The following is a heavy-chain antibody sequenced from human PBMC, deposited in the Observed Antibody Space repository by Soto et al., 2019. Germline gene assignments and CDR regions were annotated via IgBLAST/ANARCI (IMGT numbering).Heavy chain of an antibody. Sequence: ASVKVSCKASGGTFSSYAISWVRQAPGQGLEWMGGIIPILGIANYAQKFQGRVTITADKSTSTAYMELSSQRSEDTAVYFCVSSGGVVPTPAEFRYFVDYWGQRTMVVVS. CDR2: IIPILGIA. CDR1: GGTFSSYA. CDR3: VSSGGVVPTPAEFRYFVDY. J-gene: IGHJ4*02. D-gene: IGHD2-15*01. V-gene: IGHV1-69*10.